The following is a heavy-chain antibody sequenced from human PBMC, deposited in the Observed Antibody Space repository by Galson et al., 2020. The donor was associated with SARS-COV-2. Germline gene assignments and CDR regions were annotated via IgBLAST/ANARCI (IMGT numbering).Heavy chain of an antibody. J-gene: IGHJ4*02. Sequence: GESLKISCAASGFTVSSNYMSWVRQAPGKGLEWVSVIYSGGSTYYADSVKGRFTIYRDNSKNTLYLQMNSLRAEDTAVYYCARDYCGGDCYSDYWGQGTLVTVSS. D-gene: IGHD2-21*02. CDR1: GFTVSSNY. CDR2: IYSGGST. CDR3: ARDYCGGDCYSDY. V-gene: IGHV3-66*02.